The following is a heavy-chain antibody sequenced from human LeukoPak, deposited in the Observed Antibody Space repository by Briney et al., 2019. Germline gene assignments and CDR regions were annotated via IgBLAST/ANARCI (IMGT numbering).Heavy chain of an antibody. CDR3: AKVRTRGSGIWQKYNWFDP. V-gene: IGHV3-23*01. CDR2: ISGSGGST. Sequence: GGSLRLSCAAPGFTFSSYAMSWVRQAPGKGLEWVSAISGSGGSTYYADSVEGRFTISRDNSKNTLYLQMNSLRAEDTAVYYCAKVRTRGSGIWQKYNWFDPWGQGTLVTVSS. CDR1: GFTFSSYA. D-gene: IGHD3-10*01. J-gene: IGHJ5*02.